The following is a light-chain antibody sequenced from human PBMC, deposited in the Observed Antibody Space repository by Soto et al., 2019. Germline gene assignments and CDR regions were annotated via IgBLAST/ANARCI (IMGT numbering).Light chain of an antibody. Sequence: EIVLTQSPGTLSLSPGQRATLSCRASESISRDYLAWYQQRLGQAPRLLIYGASSGATGIPDRFSGSGSGTDFTLTISRLEPEDFAVYYCQQRSSWPITFGQGTRLEIK. J-gene: IGKJ5*01. V-gene: IGKV3D-20*02. CDR1: ESISRDY. CDR3: QQRSSWPIT. CDR2: GAS.